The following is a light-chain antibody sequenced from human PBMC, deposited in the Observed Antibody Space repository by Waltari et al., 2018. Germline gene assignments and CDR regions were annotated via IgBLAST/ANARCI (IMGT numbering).Light chain of an antibody. CDR3: QQYDTYPLT. J-gene: IGKJ4*01. CDR2: AAS. Sequence: DTQMTQSPYALSASVGDRVTITCRASQGISTYLAWYQQKPGKAPKPLLYAASSLQSGVPSKFSGSGSGTEFTLTISSLQPEDFATYYCQQYDTYPLTFGGGTKVEIK. V-gene: IGKV1-16*02. CDR1: QGISTY.